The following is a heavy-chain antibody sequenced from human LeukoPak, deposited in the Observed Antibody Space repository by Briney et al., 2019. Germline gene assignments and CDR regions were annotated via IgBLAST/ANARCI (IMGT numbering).Heavy chain of an antibody. Sequence: GGSLRLSCTASGFTLSSYEMSWIRQAPGKGLEWVSSIDYSGGSTYYADSVKGRFTISRDNSKNTLYLQMYSLRAEDTAVYYCANGYYDSSGYYYGFHGRYAFDIWGQGTMVTVSS. J-gene: IGHJ3*02. V-gene: IGHV3-23*01. CDR3: ANGYYDSSGYYYGFHGRYAFDI. D-gene: IGHD3-22*01. CDR1: GFTLSSYE. CDR2: IDYSGGST.